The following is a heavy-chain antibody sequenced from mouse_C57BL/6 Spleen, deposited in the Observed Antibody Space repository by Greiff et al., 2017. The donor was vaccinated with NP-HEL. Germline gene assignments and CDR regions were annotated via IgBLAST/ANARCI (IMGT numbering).Heavy chain of an antibody. CDR1: GYAFSSYW. J-gene: IGHJ4*01. CDR3: ARWILRPNAMDY. Sequence: VQLQQSGAELVKPGASVKISCKASGYAFSSYWMNWVKQRPGKGLEWIGQIYPGDGDTNYNGKFKGKATLTADKSSSTAYMQLSSLTSEDSAVYFCARWILRPNAMDYWGQGTSVTVSS. CDR2: IYPGDGDT. V-gene: IGHV1-80*01. D-gene: IGHD1-2*01.